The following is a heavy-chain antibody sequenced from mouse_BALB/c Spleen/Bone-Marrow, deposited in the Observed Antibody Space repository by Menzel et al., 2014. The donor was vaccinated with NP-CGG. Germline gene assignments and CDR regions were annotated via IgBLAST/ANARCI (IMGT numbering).Heavy chain of an antibody. Sequence: EVQLQQSGPELVKPGTSVKMSCKASGYTFTSYVMHWVKQKPGQGLEWIGYIIPYNDGTKYNEKFKGKATLTSDKSSSTAYMELISLTSEDSAVYYCASHDGYYVGWYFDVWGAGTTVTVSS. CDR2: IIPYNDGT. V-gene: IGHV1-14*01. D-gene: IGHD2-3*01. CDR3: ASHDGYYVGWYFDV. CDR1: GYTFTSYV. J-gene: IGHJ1*01.